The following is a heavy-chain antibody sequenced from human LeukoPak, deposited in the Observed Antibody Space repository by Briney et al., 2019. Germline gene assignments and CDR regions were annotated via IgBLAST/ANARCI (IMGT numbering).Heavy chain of an antibody. J-gene: IGHJ4*02. CDR1: GGTFSSYA. Sequence: SVKVSCKASGGTFSSYAISWVRQAPGQGLEWMGGIIPIFGTANYAQKFQGRVTITADESTSTACMELSSLRSEDTAVYYCARDSSTIRTPGTFDYWGQGTLVTVSS. CDR3: ARDSSTIRTPGTFDY. CDR2: IIPIFGTA. V-gene: IGHV1-69*13. D-gene: IGHD5-12*01.